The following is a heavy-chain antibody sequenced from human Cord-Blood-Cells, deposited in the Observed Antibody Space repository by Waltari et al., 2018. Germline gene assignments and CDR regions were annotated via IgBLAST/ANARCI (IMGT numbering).Heavy chain of an antibody. CDR3: ARQTGWELFDY. V-gene: IGHV4-39*01. Sequence: QLQLQQSGPGLVKPSETLSLPCTVSGRYISSSSFYWGVIRQPPGKGLEWIGSIYYSGSTYDNPSLKSRVTISVDTSKNQFSLKLSSVTAADTAVYYCARQTGWELFDYWGQGTLVTVSS. J-gene: IGHJ4*02. CDR2: IYYSGST. CDR1: GRYISSSSFY. D-gene: IGHD1-26*01.